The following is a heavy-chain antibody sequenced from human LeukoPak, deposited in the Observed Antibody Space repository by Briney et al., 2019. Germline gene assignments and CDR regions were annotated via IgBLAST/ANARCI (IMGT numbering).Heavy chain of an antibody. CDR2: IYYSGST. V-gene: IGHV4-59*01. CDR3: ARYYYDGYYYMDV. Sequence: PSETLSLTCTVSGGSISSYYWSWIRQPPGKGLEWIGYIYYSGSTNYNPSLKSRVTISVDTSKNQFSLKLSSVTAADTAVYYCARYYYDGYYYMDVWGKGTTVTVSS. CDR1: GGSISSYY. D-gene: IGHD3-22*01. J-gene: IGHJ6*03.